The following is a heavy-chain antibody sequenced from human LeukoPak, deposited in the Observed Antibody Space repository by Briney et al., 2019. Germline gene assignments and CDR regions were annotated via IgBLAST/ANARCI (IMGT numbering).Heavy chain of an antibody. V-gene: IGHV3-23*01. Sequence: GGSLRLSCAASGFTFSSYAMSWVRQAPGKGLEWVSAISGSGGSTYYADSVKGRFTISRDNSKNTLYLQMSSLRAEDTAVYYCAKVPSNGDYPTGFGYYYYYYGMDVWGQGTTVTVSS. CDR3: AKVPSNGDYPTGFGYYYYYYGMDV. D-gene: IGHD4-17*01. J-gene: IGHJ6*02. CDR2: ISGSGGST. CDR1: GFTFSSYA.